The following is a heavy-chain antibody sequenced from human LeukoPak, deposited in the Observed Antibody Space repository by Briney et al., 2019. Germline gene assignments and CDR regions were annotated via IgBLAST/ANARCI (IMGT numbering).Heavy chain of an antibody. Sequence: ASVKVSCKASGYTFTGYYMHWVRQAPGQGLEWMGGINPNSGGTNYAQKFQGRVTMTRDTSISTAYMELSRLRSDDTAVYYCARVVNWGSGPFDYLGQGTLVTVSS. V-gene: IGHV1-2*02. CDR2: INPNSGGT. CDR1: GYTFTGYY. J-gene: IGHJ4*02. CDR3: ARVVNWGSGPFDY. D-gene: IGHD7-27*01.